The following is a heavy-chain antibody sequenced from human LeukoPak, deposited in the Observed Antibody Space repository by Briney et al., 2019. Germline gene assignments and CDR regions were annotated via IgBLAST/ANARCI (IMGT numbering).Heavy chain of an antibody. J-gene: IGHJ5*02. CDR1: GGTFSSYA. Sequence: ASVKVSCKASGGTFSSYAISWVRQAPGQGLEWMGRIIPILGIANYAQKFQGRVTITADQSTSTAYMELSSLRSEDTAVYYCARAPKYCSGGSCYWSWWFDPWGQGTLVTVSS. D-gene: IGHD2-15*01. V-gene: IGHV1-69*04. CDR3: ARAPKYCSGGSCYWSWWFDP. CDR2: IIPILGIA.